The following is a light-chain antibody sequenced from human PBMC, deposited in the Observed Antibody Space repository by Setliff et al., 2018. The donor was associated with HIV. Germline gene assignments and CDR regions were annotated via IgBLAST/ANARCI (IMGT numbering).Light chain of an antibody. CDR1: QIISGNY. Sequence: EIVLTQSPDTLSLSPGEGATLSCRASQIISGNYLAWYQQKPGQAPRLLIYASSSRATGIPDKFSGSGSGTDFALTISRLDPEDSAVYYCQQYDVSPTFGGGTKVDIK. J-gene: IGKJ4*01. CDR3: QQYDVSPT. V-gene: IGKV3-20*01. CDR2: ASS.